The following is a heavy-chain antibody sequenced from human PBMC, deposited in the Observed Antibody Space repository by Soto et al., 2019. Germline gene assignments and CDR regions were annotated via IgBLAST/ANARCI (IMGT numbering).Heavy chain of an antibody. Sequence: SVKVSCKASGGTFSSYAIIWVRQAPGQGLEWMGGIIPIFGTANYAQKFQGRVTITADESTSTAYMELSSLRSEDTAVYYCATARGDKKGRGYYYYGMDVWGQGTTVTVSS. V-gene: IGHV1-69*13. CDR3: ATARGDKKGRGYYYYGMDV. D-gene: IGHD3-16*01. J-gene: IGHJ6*02. CDR2: IIPIFGTA. CDR1: GGTFSSYA.